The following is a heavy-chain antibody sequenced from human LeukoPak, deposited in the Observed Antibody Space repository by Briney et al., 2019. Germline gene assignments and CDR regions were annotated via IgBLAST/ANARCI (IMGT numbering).Heavy chain of an antibody. V-gene: IGHV3-30*04. CDR3: ARGLVVAGTGNWFDP. Sequence: GRSLRLSCAASGFTFSSYAMHWVRQAPGKGLEWVAVISYDGSNKYYADSVKGRFTISRDNSKNTLYLQMNSLRAEDTAVYYCARGLVVAGTGNWFDPWGQGTLVTVSS. J-gene: IGHJ5*02. CDR2: ISYDGSNK. CDR1: GFTFSSYA. D-gene: IGHD6-19*01.